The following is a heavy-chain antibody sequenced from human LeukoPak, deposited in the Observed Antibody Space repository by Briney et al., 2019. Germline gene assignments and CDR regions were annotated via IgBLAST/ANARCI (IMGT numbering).Heavy chain of an antibody. D-gene: IGHD3-10*01. J-gene: IGHJ4*02. CDR3: ARELFGSGSCPDG. V-gene: IGHV3-33*01. CDR1: GFTFSYYA. Sequence: PGTSLRLSCAASGFTFSYYAIHWVRQAPGKGLEWVTLIWAVGSNKYYADSVKGRITISRDNSKNTVYLQMNSLRAEDTAVYYCARELFGSGSCPDGWGQGTLVTVSS. CDR2: IWAVGSNK.